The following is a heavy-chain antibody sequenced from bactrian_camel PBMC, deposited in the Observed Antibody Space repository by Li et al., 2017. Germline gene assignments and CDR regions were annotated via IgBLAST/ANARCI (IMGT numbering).Heavy chain of an antibody. D-gene: IGHD1*01. V-gene: IGHV3S1*01. CDR3: AIDLGATCTSCDDAYCPWPE. CDR2: IYTASGTT. CDR1: ANIYRNYC. Sequence: QVQLVESGGDSVQAGGSLRLSCTFSANIYRNYCMAWFRQAPGKVREALGTIYTASGTTVYADSVKGRFTISQDSAKRPLYLQMNSLKVEDTAMYYCAIDLGATCTSCDDAYCPWPEWGQGTQVTVS. J-gene: IGHJ4*01.